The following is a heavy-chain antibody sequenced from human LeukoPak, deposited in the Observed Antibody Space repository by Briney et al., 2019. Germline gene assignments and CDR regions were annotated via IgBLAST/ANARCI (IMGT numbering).Heavy chain of an antibody. CDR2: ISSSSSYI. J-gene: IGHJ4*02. D-gene: IGHD6-6*01. Sequence: AGGFLRLSCAASGFPFSSYSMNRVRQGPGEGLGWVSSISSSSSYIYYADSVKGRFTISRDNAKNSLYLQMNSLRAEDTAVYYCARDPEYSSSSEDNDYWGQGTLVTVSS. CDR3: ARDPEYSSSSEDNDY. CDR1: GFPFSSYS. V-gene: IGHV3-21*01.